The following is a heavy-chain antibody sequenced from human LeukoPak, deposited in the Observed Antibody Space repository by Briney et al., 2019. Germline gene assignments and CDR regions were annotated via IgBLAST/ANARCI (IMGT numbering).Heavy chain of an antibody. J-gene: IGHJ4*02. V-gene: IGHV3-23*01. Sequence: GGSLRLSCAASGFTFSSYAMSWVRQAPGKGLEWVSAISGSGGSTYYADSVKGRFTISRDNSKNTLYLQMNSLRAEDTAVYYCAKDHSYLYYGSGRWVDYWGQETLVTVSS. CDR3: AKDHSYLYYGSGRWVDY. D-gene: IGHD3-10*01. CDR1: GFTFSSYA. CDR2: ISGSGGST.